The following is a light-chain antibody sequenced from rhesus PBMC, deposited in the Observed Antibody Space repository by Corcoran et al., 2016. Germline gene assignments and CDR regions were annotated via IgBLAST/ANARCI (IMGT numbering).Light chain of an antibody. CDR3: SSYAGSNTFI. Sequence: QAALTQPRSVSGSPGQSVTISCTGTSSDIGGYNYFSWYQQHPGTAPKLMIYEVSKRPSGGSDRFSGSKSGNTASLTISGLQAEDGADYYCSSYAGSNTFIFGAGTRLTVL. V-gene: IGLV2-32*02. J-gene: IGLJ1*01. CDR2: EVS. CDR1: SSDIGGYNY.